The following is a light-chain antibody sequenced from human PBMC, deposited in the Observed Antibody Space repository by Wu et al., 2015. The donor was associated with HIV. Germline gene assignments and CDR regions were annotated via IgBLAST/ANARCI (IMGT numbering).Light chain of an antibody. V-gene: IGKV3-11*01. CDR2: GAS. Sequence: EIVLTQSPGTLSLSPGERATLSCRASQSVSNTLAWYQQKPGQAPRLLIYGASTRATGVPARFSGSGSGTDFTLTISSLEPEDFAVYYCQQRSNWPPTFGQGTKVEIK. J-gene: IGKJ1*01. CDR3: QQRSNWPPT. CDR1: QSVSNT.